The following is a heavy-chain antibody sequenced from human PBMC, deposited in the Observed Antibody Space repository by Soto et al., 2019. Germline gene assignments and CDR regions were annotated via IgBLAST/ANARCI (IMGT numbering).Heavy chain of an antibody. J-gene: IGHJ5*02. D-gene: IGHD3-10*01. CDR2: FHSSGST. CDR1: GGSISSSS. CDR3: ARLPTGFPNWFDP. Sequence: SETLSLTCTVSGGSISSSSWGWIRQPPGKGLEWIGTFHSSGSTFYNSSLTSRVSISIDTSNNQFSLKLSSETAADTAVYHCARLPTGFPNWFDPWGQGTLVTVSS. V-gene: IGHV4-39*01.